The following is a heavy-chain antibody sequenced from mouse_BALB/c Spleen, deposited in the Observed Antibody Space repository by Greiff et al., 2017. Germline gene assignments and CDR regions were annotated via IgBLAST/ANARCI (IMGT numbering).Heavy chain of an antibody. CDR1: GFTFSSFG. J-gene: IGHJ4*01. Sequence: EVKVVESGGGLVQPGGSRKLSCAASGFTFSSFGMHWVRQAPEKGLEWVAYISSGSSTIYYADTVKGRFTISRDNPKNTLFLQMTSLRSEDTAMYYCARSGYDYDYAMDYWGQGTSVTVSS. CDR2: ISSGSSTI. D-gene: IGHD2-4*01. CDR3: ARSGYDYDYAMDY. V-gene: IGHV5-17*02.